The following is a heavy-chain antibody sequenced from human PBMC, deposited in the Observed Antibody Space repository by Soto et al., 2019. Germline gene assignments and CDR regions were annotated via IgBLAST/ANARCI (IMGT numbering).Heavy chain of an antibody. Sequence: GGSLRLSCAASGFTFSSYAMHWVRQAPGKGLEWVAVISYDGSNKYYADSVKGRFTISRDNSKNTLYLQMNSLRAEDTAVYYCARAPFGDLQFDYWGQGTLVTVSS. CDR3: ARAPFGDLQFDY. J-gene: IGHJ4*02. V-gene: IGHV3-30-3*01. D-gene: IGHD3-10*01. CDR1: GFTFSSYA. CDR2: ISYDGSNK.